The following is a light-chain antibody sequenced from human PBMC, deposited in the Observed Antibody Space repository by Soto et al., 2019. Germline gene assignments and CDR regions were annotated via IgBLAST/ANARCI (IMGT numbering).Light chain of an antibody. J-gene: IGKJ1*01. V-gene: IGKV1-5*01. Sequence: DIQMTQSPSTVSAYVGDSVTITCRASQSITTWLAWYQQRPGKAPKLLIYGVSSLQSGVPSRFSGSGSGTEFTLTISSLQPDDFATYYCQHYKMYSPWTCGQGTKVEIK. CDR2: GVS. CDR3: QHYKMYSPWT. CDR1: QSITTW.